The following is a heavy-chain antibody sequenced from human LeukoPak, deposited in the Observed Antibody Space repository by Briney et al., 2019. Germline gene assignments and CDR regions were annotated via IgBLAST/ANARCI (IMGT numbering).Heavy chain of an antibody. J-gene: IGHJ4*02. CDR2: IYSGGGT. CDR1: GFTVSSNY. CDR3: ARGSDYDTLTGLDY. V-gene: IGHV3-66*02. Sequence: GGSLRLSCAASGFTVSSNYMSWVRQAPGKGLEWVSVIYSGGGTDYADSVKGRFTISRDNSKNTLYLQMNSLRAEDTAVYYCARGSDYDTLTGLDYWGQGTLVTVSS. D-gene: IGHD3-9*01.